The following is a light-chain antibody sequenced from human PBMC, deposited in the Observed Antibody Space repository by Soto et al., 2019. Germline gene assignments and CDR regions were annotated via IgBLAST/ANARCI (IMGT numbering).Light chain of an antibody. J-gene: IGKJ1*01. CDR2: TAS. V-gene: IGKV1-5*03. CDR3: QHYNSYSEA. CDR1: QTISSW. Sequence: DIQMNQSPSTLSGSVGDRVTITCRASQTISSWLAWYQQKPGKAPKLLIYTASTLKSGVPSRFSGSGSGTEFTLTISSLQPDDFATYYCQHYNSYSEAFGQGTKVDI.